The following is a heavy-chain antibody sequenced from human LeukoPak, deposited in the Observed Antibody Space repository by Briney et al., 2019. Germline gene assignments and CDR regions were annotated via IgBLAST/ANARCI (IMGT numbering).Heavy chain of an antibody. V-gene: IGHV4-59*01. D-gene: IGHD1-26*01. CDR3: ARDRRWEQLHAFDI. CDR2: HHYSESN. CDR1: GGSISSYF. Sequence: PSETLSLTCTVSGGSISSYFWSWIRQPPGKGLEWIAYHHYSESNNYNPSLKSRVTISVDTSKNQFSLMLSSVTAVDTAVYYCARDRRWEQLHAFDIWGQGTMVTVSS. J-gene: IGHJ3*02.